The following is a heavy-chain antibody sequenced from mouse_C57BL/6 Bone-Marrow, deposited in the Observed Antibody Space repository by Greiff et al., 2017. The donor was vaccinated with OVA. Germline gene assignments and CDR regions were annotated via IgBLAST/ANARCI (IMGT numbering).Heavy chain of an antibody. CDR1: GYTFTTYP. D-gene: IGHD2-4*01. J-gene: IGHJ1*03. CDR3: ARGIYYDYDERWYFDV. V-gene: IGHV1-47*01. CDR2: FHPYNDDT. Sequence: VKLVESGAELVKPGASVKMSCKASGYTFTTYPIEWMKQNHGKSLEWIGNFHPYNDDTKYNEKFKGKATLTVEKSSSTVYLELSRLTSDDSAVYYCARGIYYDYDERWYFDVWGTGTTVTVSS.